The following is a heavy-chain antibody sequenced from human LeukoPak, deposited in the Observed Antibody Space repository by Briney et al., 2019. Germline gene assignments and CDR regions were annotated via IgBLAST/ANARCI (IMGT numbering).Heavy chain of an antibody. V-gene: IGHV3-23*01. D-gene: IGHD2-2*01. CDR2: ISASGGYT. CDR1: GFTFSNCA. CDR3: AKWPIGYCSTIDCYS. J-gene: IGHJ5*02. Sequence: GGSLRLSCAASGFTFSNCAMSWVRQAPGKGLEWVSGISASGGYTNYADSVKGRFTISRDNSKNTLYLQMNSLRAEDTAVYYCAKWPIGYCSTIDCYSWGQGTLVTVSS.